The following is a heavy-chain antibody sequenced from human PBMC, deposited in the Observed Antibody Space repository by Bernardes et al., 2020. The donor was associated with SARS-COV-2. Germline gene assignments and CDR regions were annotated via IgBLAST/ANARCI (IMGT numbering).Heavy chain of an antibody. CDR3: ARTFYYDRGGDY. D-gene: IGHD3-22*01. Sequence: ASVKVSCTASGYTFSDYYTHWLRQSPGQGLEWMGWISPKSGATNHAQKFQGRVTMTRDTSISTDYMELSRLRSDDTAVYYCARTFYYDRGGDYWGQGTLVTVAS. CDR1: GYTFSDYY. V-gene: IGHV1-2*02. CDR2: ISPKSGAT. J-gene: IGHJ4*02.